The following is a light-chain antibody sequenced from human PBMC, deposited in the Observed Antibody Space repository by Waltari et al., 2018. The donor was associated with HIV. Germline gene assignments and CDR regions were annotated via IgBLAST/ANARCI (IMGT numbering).Light chain of an antibody. Sequence: QAVLTQPSSLSASPGASASLTCTLRSDINVGTYRIYWYQQKPGSTPQYLLRYKSDSDKQQGSGVPSRFSGSKDASANIGILLISGLQSEDEADYYCMIWYNSAAVFGGGTKLTVV. V-gene: IGLV5-45*03. CDR1: SDINVGTYR. CDR3: MIWYNSAAV. J-gene: IGLJ3*02. CDR2: YKSDSDK.